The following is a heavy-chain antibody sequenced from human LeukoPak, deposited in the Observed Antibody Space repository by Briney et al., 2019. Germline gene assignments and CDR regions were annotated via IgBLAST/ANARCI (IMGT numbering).Heavy chain of an antibody. CDR3: ASLWSYSGSYLDFDY. J-gene: IGHJ4*02. D-gene: IGHD1-26*01. Sequence: PGRSPRLSCAASGFTFSSYAMHWVRQAPGKGLEWVAVISYDGSNKYYADSVKGRFTISRDNSKNTLYLQMNSLRAEDTAVYYCASLWSYSGSYLDFDYWGQGTLVTVSS. V-gene: IGHV3-30-3*01. CDR2: ISYDGSNK. CDR1: GFTFSSYA.